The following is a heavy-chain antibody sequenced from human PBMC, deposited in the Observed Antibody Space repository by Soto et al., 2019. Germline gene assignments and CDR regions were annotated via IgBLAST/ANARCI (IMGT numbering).Heavy chain of an antibody. CDR2: ISSSGSTI. D-gene: IGHD4-17*01. CDR1: GFAFSDPY. CDR3: ARGGASVTTPFYY. Sequence: QVQLVESGGGLVKPGGSLRLSCAASGFAFSDPYMSWIRQAPGKGLEWISYISSSGSTIYYADSGKGRFTISRDNAKTSLYLQMDSLTADDTAVYYFARGGASVTTPFYYWGQGTQVTVSS. J-gene: IGHJ4*02. V-gene: IGHV3-11*01.